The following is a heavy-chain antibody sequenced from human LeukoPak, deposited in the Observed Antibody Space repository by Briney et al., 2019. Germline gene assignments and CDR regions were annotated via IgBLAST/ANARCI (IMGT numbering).Heavy chain of an antibody. CDR3: ARGDEWELAVDF. Sequence: VASVKVSCKASGYSFSGYYINWVRQATGQGLEWMGWIKPNGGDTNYPQKFRARITMTRDTSISTVYMELKSLTSDDTAVYYCARGDEWELAVDFWGQGTLVTVSS. V-gene: IGHV1-2*02. J-gene: IGHJ4*02. CDR2: IKPNGGDT. CDR1: GYSFSGYY. D-gene: IGHD1-26*01.